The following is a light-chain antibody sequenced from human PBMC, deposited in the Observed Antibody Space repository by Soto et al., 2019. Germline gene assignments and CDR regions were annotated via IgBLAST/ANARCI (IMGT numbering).Light chain of an antibody. J-gene: IGKJ5*01. V-gene: IGKV3-20*01. CDR2: CAS. CDR1: RSISSSF. CDR3: QQYDNSPTT. Sequence: EIVFTQSPGILSLSPGERSSLSCGARRSISSSFLAWCQQKTGEAPRLLIYCASSRATGIPERFSGTGSETDFTLTISRLAPEDFEVYYCQQYDNSPTTFGQGTRLENK.